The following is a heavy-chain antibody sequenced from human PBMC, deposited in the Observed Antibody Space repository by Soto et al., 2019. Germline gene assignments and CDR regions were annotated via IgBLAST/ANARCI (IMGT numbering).Heavy chain of an antibody. D-gene: IGHD6-6*01. CDR3: ARFVQFNHYYYGMDV. CDR2: INAGNGNT. V-gene: IGHV1-3*01. Sequence: QVQLVQSGAEVKKPGASVKVSCKASGYTFTSYAMHWVRQAPGQRLEWMGWINAGNGNTKYSQKFQGRVTITRDTSASTAYMELSSLRSEDTAVYYCARFVQFNHYYYGMDVWGQGTTVTVSS. CDR1: GYTFTSYA. J-gene: IGHJ6*02.